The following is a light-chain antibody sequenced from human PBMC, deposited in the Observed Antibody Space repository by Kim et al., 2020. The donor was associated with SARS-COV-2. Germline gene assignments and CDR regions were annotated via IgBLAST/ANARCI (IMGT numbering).Light chain of an antibody. J-gene: IGKJ5*01. CDR1: PRVRTY. Sequence: PAARPTLSCRASPRVRTYLAGSQKNPGQPPRRFFYDASNRAPGIPARFSGGGSGTDFTLTITSLGPEDCAVYYCQQRSNWITFGQGTRLEIK. V-gene: IGKV3-11*01. CDR2: DAS. CDR3: QQRSNWIT.